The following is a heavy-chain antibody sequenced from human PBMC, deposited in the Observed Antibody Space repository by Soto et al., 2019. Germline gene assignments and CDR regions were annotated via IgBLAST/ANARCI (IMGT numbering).Heavy chain of an antibody. CDR1: GFTLSSYW. V-gene: IGHV3-7*04. CDR2: IKQDGSEK. D-gene: IGHD2-15*01. Sequence: EVQLVESGGGLVQAGGSLRLSCAASGFTLSSYWMGWVRQAPGRGLEWVASIKQDGSEKYYVDSLKGGINISRDNAENTIFMEMNSRRDCETDVYYRARKSVVWGQGIMVTVFS. J-gene: IGHJ4*02. CDR3: ARKSVV.